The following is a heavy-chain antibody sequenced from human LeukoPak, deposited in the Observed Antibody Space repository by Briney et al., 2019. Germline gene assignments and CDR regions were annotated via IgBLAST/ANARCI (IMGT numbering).Heavy chain of an antibody. Sequence: GGSLRLSCAASGFTFSSYGMHWIRQAPGKGLEWVAVIWYDGSNKYYADSVKGRFTIPRDNSKNTLYLQMNSLRAEDTAVYYCARDGGSSWYDYYYYGMDVWGQGTTVTVSS. J-gene: IGHJ6*02. CDR2: IWYDGSNK. V-gene: IGHV3-33*01. CDR3: ARDGGSSWYDYYYYGMDV. CDR1: GFTFSSYG. D-gene: IGHD6-13*01.